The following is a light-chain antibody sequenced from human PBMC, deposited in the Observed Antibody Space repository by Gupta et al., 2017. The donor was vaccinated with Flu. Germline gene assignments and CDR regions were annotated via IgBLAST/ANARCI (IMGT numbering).Light chain of an antibody. J-gene: IGKJ1*01. CDR2: STS. V-gene: IGKV1-39*01. Sequence: GDTVTITCRDSQSVGSYLNWYQQRPGEVPNLLLYSTSTRQRGVPSRFVGGGSGTVFTLTVSSLLPEDSATYFCQQSYSAPRTFGQGTKV. CDR3: QQSYSAPRT. CDR1: QSVGSY.